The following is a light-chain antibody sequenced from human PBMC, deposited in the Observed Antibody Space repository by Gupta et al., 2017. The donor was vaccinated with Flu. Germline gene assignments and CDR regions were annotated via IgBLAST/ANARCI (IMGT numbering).Light chain of an antibody. CDR1: SSNIGTNY. V-gene: IGLV1-47*01. J-gene: IGLJ1*01. Sequence: SVLTQPPSASAPPGQRVAISCSGSSSNIGTNYVYWYQHRPGTAPKRLIYQNDQRPSGVPDRFSGSKSGTSASLAISGLRSEDEADYYCAVWDDSLSVLLFGTGTKVNVL. CDR2: QND. CDR3: AVWDDSLSVLL.